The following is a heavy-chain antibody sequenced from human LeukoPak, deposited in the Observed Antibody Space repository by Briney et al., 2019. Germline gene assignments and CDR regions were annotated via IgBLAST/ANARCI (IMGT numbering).Heavy chain of an antibody. CDR3: AKGSRVVRGVYYYYMDV. CDR1: GFTFSSYA. Sequence: GGSLRLSCAASGFTFSSYAMSWVRQAPGKGLEWVSAISGSGGSTYYADSVKGRFTISRDNSKNTLYLQMNSLRAEDTAVYYCAKGSRVVRGVYYYYMDVWGKGTTVTISS. D-gene: IGHD3-10*01. J-gene: IGHJ6*03. V-gene: IGHV3-23*01. CDR2: ISGSGGST.